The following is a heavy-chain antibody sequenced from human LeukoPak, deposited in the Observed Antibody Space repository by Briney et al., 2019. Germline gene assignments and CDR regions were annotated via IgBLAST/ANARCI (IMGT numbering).Heavy chain of an antibody. D-gene: IGHD6-19*01. V-gene: IGHV1-69*04. J-gene: IGHJ4*02. CDR3: ARVRSGGIAVAGTNYFDY. CDR1: GGTFSSYA. CDR2: IIPILGIA. Sequence: GASVKVSCKASGGTFSSYAISWVRQAPGQGLEWMGRIIPILGIANYAQKFQGRVTITADKSTSTAYMELSSLRSEDTAVYYCARVRSGGIAVAGTNYFDYWGQGTLVTVSS.